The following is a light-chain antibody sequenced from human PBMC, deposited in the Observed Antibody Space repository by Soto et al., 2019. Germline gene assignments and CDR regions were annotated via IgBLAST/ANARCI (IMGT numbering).Light chain of an antibody. J-gene: IGLJ2*01. CDR2: DNT. CDR1: SSNIGAGYD. V-gene: IGLV1-40*01. CDR3: QSFDSSLSGSV. Sequence: QSVLTQPPSVSGAPGQRVTISCTGSSSNIGAGYDVHWYQQLPGTAPKLLIYDNTNRPSGVPDRFSGSNSGTSASLAITGRQAEDEADYYCQSFDSSLSGSVFGGGTKLTVL.